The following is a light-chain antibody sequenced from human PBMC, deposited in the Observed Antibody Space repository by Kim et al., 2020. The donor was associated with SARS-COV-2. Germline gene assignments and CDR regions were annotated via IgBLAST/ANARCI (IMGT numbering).Light chain of an antibody. Sequence: SPGERATLSCRASQSVSSNLAWYQQKPGQAPRLLIYNASTRATGIPARFSGSGSGTEFTLTISSLQSEDFAVYYCQQYNNWQRTFGQGTKVDI. CDR3: QQYNNWQRT. CDR1: QSVSSN. J-gene: IGKJ1*01. CDR2: NAS. V-gene: IGKV3-15*01.